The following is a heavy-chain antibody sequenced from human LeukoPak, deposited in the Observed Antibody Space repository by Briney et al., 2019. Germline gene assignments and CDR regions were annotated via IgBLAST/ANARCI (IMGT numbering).Heavy chain of an antibody. CDR2: IYPDDSDI. V-gene: IGHV5-51*01. CDR3: ARHGPAIKVVPASIPLDY. CDR1: GYKFNKYW. Sequence: GESLKISCKGSGYKFNKYWIGWVRQMPGKGLEWMGIIYPDDSDIRYNPSFQGQVTISADTSINTAYLQWSSLKPSDTAVYFCARHGPAIKVVPASIPLDYWGQGTLVTVSS. J-gene: IGHJ4*02. D-gene: IGHD2-2*01.